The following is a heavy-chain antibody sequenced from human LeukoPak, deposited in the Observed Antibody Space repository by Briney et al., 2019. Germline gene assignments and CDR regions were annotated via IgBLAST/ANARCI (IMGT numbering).Heavy chain of an antibody. V-gene: IGHV3-21*01. CDR3: ARGVPLYYYYMDV. CDR1: GFTFSSYS. CDR2: ISSSSSYI. Sequence: GGSLRLSCAASGFTFSSYSMNWVRQAPGKGLEWVSSISSSSSYIYYADSVKGRFTISRDNAKNSLYLQMNSLRAEDTAVYYCARGVPLYYYYMDVWGKGTTVTASS. J-gene: IGHJ6*03. D-gene: IGHD5/OR15-5a*01.